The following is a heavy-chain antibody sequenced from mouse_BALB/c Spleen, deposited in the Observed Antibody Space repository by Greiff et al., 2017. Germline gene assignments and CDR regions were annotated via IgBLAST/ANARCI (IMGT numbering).Heavy chain of an antibody. CDR1: GYSITSGYY. V-gene: IGHV3-6*02. Sequence: EVQLVESGPGLVKPSQSLSLTCSVSGYSITSGYYWNWIRQFPGNKLEWMGYISYDGSNNSNPSLKNRITITRDTSKNQFFLKLNSVTTEDTATYYCARPATSYYYAMDYWGQGTSVTVSS. CDR3: ARPATSYYYAMDY. CDR2: ISYDGSN. D-gene: IGHD1-2*01. J-gene: IGHJ4*01.